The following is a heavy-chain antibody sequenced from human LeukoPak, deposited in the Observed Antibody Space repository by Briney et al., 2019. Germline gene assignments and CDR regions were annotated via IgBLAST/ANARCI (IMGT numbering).Heavy chain of an antibody. CDR1: GFTFSSYA. J-gene: IGHJ4*02. V-gene: IGHV3-23*01. Sequence: PGGSLRLSCAASGFTFSSYAMSWVRQAPGKGLEWVSAISGSGGSTYYADSVKGRFTISRDNSKNTLYLQMNSLRAEDTAVYYCAKTLGYCSGGSCYPPHYWGQGTLVTVSS. CDR2: ISGSGGST. D-gene: IGHD2-15*01. CDR3: AKTLGYCSGGSCYPPHY.